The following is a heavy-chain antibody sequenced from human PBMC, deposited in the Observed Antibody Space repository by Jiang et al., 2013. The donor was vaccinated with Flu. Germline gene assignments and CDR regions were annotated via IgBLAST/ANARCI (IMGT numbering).Heavy chain of an antibody. Sequence: GAEVKKPGASVKVSCKASGYTFTSYAMHWVRQAPGQRLEWMGWINAGNGNTKYSQKFQGRVTITRDTSASTAYMELSSLRSEDTAVYYCARGSHLLWFGEFVVFTGGSGAFDIWAKGQWSPSLQ. J-gene: IGHJ3*02. V-gene: IGHV1-3*01. D-gene: IGHD3-10*01. CDR1: GYTFTSYA. CDR3: ARGSHLLWFGEFVVFTGGSGAFDI. CDR2: INAGNGNT.